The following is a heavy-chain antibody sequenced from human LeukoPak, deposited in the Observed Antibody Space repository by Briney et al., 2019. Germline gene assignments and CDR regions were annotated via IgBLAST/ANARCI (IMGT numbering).Heavy chain of an antibody. CDR2: ISYDGTNK. J-gene: IGHJ4*02. CDR1: GFTFSSYG. CDR3: ARDRRDGYCLGH. D-gene: IGHD5-24*01. Sequence: GRSLRLSCAASGFTFSSYGMHWVRQAPGKGLEWVAVISYDGTNKYYADSVKGRFTISRDNSKNTLYLQMNSLRAEDTAVYYCARDRRDGYCLGHWGQGTLVTVSS. V-gene: IGHV3-30*03.